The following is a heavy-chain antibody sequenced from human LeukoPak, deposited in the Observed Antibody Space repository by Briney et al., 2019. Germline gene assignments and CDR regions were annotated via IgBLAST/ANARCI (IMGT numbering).Heavy chain of an antibody. D-gene: IGHD1-26*01. J-gene: IGHJ6*02. CDR1: GFTFSSYG. CDR2: ISYDGSNK. CDR3: AKDQEKRVGYYYGMDV. Sequence: GGSPRLSCAASGFTFSSYGMHWVRQAPGKGLEWVAVISYDGSNKYYADSVKGRFTISRDNSKNTLYLQMNSLRAEDTAVYYCAKDQEKRVGYYYGMDVWGQGTTVTVSS. V-gene: IGHV3-30*18.